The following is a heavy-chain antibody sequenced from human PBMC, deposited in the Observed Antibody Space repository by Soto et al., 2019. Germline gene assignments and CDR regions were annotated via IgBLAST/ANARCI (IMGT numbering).Heavy chain of an antibody. CDR3: ARDMEV. Sequence: EVLLVESGGALVQPGGSLRLSCTASGFTFGSYSMNWVRQAPGKGLEWISYISRSSGIIYYADSVKGRFTISRDDDKNSLYLQRNSLRDEDTAVYYCARDMEVGGQGTLVTVSS. V-gene: IGHV3-48*02. CDR1: GFTFGSYS. D-gene: IGHD2-15*01. J-gene: IGHJ4*02. CDR2: ISRSSGII.